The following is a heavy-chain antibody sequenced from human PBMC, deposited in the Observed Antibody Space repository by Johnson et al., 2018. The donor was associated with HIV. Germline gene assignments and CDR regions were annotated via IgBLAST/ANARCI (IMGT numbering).Heavy chain of an antibody. CDR2: ISFAGNNK. D-gene: IGHD2-15*01. Sequence: QVQLVESGGGVVQPGRSLRLSCAASRFIFSTSGMHWVRQAPGKGLEWVSVISFAGNNKYYADSVKGRFTMSRDNSKNTLHLQMNSLRAEDTAVYYCARLQSGVADDAFDIWGQGTTVTVSS. CDR3: ARLQSGVADDAFDI. CDR1: RFIFSTSG. J-gene: IGHJ3*02. V-gene: IGHV3-30*03.